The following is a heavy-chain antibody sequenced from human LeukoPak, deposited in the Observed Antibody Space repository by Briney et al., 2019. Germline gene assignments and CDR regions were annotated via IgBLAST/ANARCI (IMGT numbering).Heavy chain of an antibody. D-gene: IGHD3-10*01. CDR1: GFTFSSYA. CDR3: AKDGSGSYYIGEHGMDV. V-gene: IGHV3-30-3*01. CDR2: ISYDGSNK. J-gene: IGHJ6*02. Sequence: TGGSLRLSCAASGFTFSSYAMHWVRQAPGKGLEWVAVISYDGSNKYYADSVKGRFTISRDNSKNTLYLQMNSLRAEDTAVYYCAKDGSGSYYIGEHGMDVWGQGTTVTVSS.